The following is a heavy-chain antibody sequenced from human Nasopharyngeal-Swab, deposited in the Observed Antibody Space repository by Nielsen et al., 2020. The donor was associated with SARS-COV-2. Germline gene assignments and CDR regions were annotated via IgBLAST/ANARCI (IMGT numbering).Heavy chain of an antibody. Sequence: GESLKISCAASGFTFSGSAMHWVRQASGKGLEWVGRIRSKANSYATAYAASVKGRFTISRDDSKNTAYLQMNSLKTEDTAVHYCTHGDTAMVTGASYWGQGTLVTVSS. J-gene: IGHJ4*02. CDR3: THGDTAMVTGASY. V-gene: IGHV3-73*01. D-gene: IGHD5-18*01. CDR2: IRSKANSYAT. CDR1: GFTFSGSA.